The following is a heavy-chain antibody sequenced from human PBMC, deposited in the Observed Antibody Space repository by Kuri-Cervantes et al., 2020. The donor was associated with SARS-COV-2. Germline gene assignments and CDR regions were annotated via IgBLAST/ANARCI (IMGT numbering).Heavy chain of an antibody. CDR3: AKNGEMATIDEYYFDY. Sequence: GESLKISCAASGFTFSGSAMHWVRQASGKGLEWVGRIRSKANSYATAYAASVKGRFTISRDDSRNTAYLQMNSLKTEDTAVYYCAKNGEMATIDEYYFDYWGQGTLVTVSS. V-gene: IGHV3-73*01. D-gene: IGHD5-24*01. CDR2: IRSKANSYAT. CDR1: GFTFSGSA. J-gene: IGHJ4*02.